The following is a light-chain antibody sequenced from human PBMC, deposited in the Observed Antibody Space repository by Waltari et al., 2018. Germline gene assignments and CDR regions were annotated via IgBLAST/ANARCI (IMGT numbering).Light chain of an antibody. CDR1: QRVNSRY. Sequence: EIVLTQSPGILSLYPGERATLSCRASQRVNSRYLAWYQQKPGQAPRLLIYGTSSRPTSIPDRFSGSGSETDFTLTISRLEPEDFAVYYCQQYGDSPPYTFGQGTKLEIK. J-gene: IGKJ2*01. CDR2: GTS. CDR3: QQYGDSPPYT. V-gene: IGKV3-20*01.